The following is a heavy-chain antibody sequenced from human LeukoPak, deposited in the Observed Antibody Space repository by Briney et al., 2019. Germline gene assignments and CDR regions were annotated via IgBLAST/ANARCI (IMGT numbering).Heavy chain of an antibody. CDR3: ARGVVAATNYYYYYMDV. CDR2: INHSGST. V-gene: IGHV4-34*01. Sequence: SETLSLTCAVYGGSFSGYYWSWIRQPPGKGLEWIGKINHSGSTNYNPSLKSRVTISVDTSKNQFSLKLSSVTAADTAVYYCARGVVAATNYYYYYMDVWGKGTTVTVSS. CDR1: GGSFSGYY. D-gene: IGHD2-15*01. J-gene: IGHJ6*03.